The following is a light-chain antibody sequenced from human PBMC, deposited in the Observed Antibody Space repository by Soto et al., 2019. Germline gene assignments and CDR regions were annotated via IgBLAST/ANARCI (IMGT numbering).Light chain of an antibody. CDR1: QSVSSL. CDR2: GAS. J-gene: IGKJ1*01. V-gene: IGKV3-20*01. CDR3: QQYGSSLWT. Sequence: EIVLTQSPATLSLSPWARATPSCRASQSVSSLLAWFQQKPGRAPRLLIYGASSRASGIPDRFSGSGSGTDFTLTISRLEPEDFAVYYCQQYGSSLWTFGQGTKVDIK.